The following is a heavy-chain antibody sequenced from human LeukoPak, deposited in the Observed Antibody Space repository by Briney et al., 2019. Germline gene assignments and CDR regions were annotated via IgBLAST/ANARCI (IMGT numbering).Heavy chain of an antibody. CDR3: ASDHYYGSGSRDLEVDY. Sequence: ASVKVSCKASGGTFSSYAISWVRQAPGQGLEWMGGIIPIFGTANYAQKFQGRVTITADKSTSTAYMELSSLRSEDTAVYYCASDHYYGSGSRDLEVDYWGQGTLVTVSS. V-gene: IGHV1-69*06. D-gene: IGHD3-10*01. CDR1: GGTFSSYA. CDR2: IIPIFGTA. J-gene: IGHJ4*02.